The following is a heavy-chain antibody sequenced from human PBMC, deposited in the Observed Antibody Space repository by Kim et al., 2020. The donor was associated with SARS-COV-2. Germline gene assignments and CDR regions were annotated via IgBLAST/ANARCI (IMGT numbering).Heavy chain of an antibody. D-gene: IGHD3-10*01. CDR1: GDSISSSSYY. Sequence: SETLSLTCTVSGDSISSSSYYWGWIRQPPGKGLEWIGSIYYSGSTYYNPSLKSRVTISVDTSKNQFSLKLSSVTAADTAVYYCAREMDYYGSGRFDYWGQGTLVTVSS. CDR3: AREMDYYGSGRFDY. J-gene: IGHJ4*02. CDR2: IYYSGST. V-gene: IGHV4-39*02.